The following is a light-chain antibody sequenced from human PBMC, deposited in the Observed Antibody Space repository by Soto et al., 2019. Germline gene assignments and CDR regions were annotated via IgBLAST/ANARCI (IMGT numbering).Light chain of an antibody. Sequence: DIQMTQSPSSLSASVGDRVTITCRASQGISNYLAWYQQQPGKVPKLLIYVASTLQSGVPSRFSGSGSATDFTLTISSLQPEDVAIYYCQKYNSAPWTFGQGTKVAIK. J-gene: IGKJ1*01. CDR3: QKYNSAPWT. V-gene: IGKV1-27*01. CDR2: VAS. CDR1: QGISNY.